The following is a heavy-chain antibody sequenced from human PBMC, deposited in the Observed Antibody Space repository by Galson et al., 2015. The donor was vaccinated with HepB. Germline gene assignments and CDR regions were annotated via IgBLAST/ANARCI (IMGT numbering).Heavy chain of an antibody. J-gene: IGHJ4*02. CDR2: ISSSGSTI. Sequence: SLRLPCAASGFTFSDYYMSWIRKAPGKGLEWVPYISSSGSTIYYADSVKGRFTISRDNAKNSLYLQMNSLRAEDTAVYYCARALIAAAGTHFDYWGQGTLVTVSS. CDR1: GFTFSDYY. V-gene: IGHV3-11*01. CDR3: ARALIAAAGTHFDY. D-gene: IGHD6-13*01.